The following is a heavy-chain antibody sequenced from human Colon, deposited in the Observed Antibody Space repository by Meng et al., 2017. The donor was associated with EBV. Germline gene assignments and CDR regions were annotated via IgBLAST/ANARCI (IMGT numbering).Heavy chain of an antibody. CDR2: IYHNGQT. Sequence: VLLQGSGAGLVNPSGTLSLTCAVSGTSISTSNWWSWIRQSPGEGLEWIGAIYHNGQTNYNPSLKSRVSMSVDESKNEFSLNLKSVTAADTAVYYCARDGGVTHIPWGQGVLVTVSS. CDR3: ARDGGVTHIP. D-gene: IGHD2-8*02. V-gene: IGHV4-4*02. J-gene: IGHJ5*02. CDR1: GTSISTSNW.